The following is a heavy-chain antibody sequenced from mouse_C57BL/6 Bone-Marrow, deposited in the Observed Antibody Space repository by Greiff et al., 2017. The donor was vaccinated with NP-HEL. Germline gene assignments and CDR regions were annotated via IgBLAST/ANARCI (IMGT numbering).Heavy chain of an antibody. CDR1: GYTFTSYW. CDR3: KSGATVVEVDFDV. J-gene: IGHJ1*03. CDR2: IYPGNSDT. V-gene: IGHV1-5*01. D-gene: IGHD1-1*01. Sequence: VQLQQSGTVLARPGASVKMSCKTSGYTFTSYWMHWVKQRPGQGLEWIGAIYPGNSDTSYNQKFKGKAKLTAVTSASTAYMELSSLKKKDSAVYFCKSGATVVEVDFDVWGTGTTVTVSS.